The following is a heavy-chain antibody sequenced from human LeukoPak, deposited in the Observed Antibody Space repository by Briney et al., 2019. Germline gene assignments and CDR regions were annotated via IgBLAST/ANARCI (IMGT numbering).Heavy chain of an antibody. D-gene: IGHD3-10*01. J-gene: IGHJ4*02. V-gene: IGHV3-7*05. CDR2: IKQDGSEK. CDR1: GFIFSSYW. CDR3: ATCNPYYYGSRNLKELDY. Sequence: GGSLRLSCAASGFIFSSYWMSWVRQAPGKGLEWVAHIKQDGSEKYYVASVKGRFTIFRDNAKNSLYLQMNSLRSEDTAVYYCATCNPYYYGSRNLKELDYWGQGTLVTVSS.